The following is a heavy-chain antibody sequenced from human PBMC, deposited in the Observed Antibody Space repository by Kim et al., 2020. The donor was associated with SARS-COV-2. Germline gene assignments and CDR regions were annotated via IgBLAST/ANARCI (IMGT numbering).Heavy chain of an antibody. CDR3: AGRIHSGYDYCGGDCPNWFDL. CDR2: ISSSGSTI. Sequence: GGSLRLSCAASGFTFSDYYMSWIRQAPGKGLEWVSYISSSGSTIYYADSVKGRFTISRDNAKNSLYLQMNSLRAEDTAVYYCAGRIHSGYDYCGGDCPNWFDLWGQGTLVTVSS. CDR1: GFTFSDYY. V-gene: IGHV3-11*04. D-gene: IGHD5-12*01. J-gene: IGHJ5*02.